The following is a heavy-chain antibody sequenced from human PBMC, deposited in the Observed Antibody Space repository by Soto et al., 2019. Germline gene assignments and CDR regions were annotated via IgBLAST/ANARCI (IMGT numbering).Heavy chain of an antibody. J-gene: IGHJ5*02. CDR3: ARGVGSGSYYNQYNWFDP. CDR2: ISAYNGNT. V-gene: IGHV1-18*01. CDR1: GYTFTNYG. D-gene: IGHD3-10*01. Sequence: QVQLVQSGAEVRKPGASVKVSCKASGYTFTNYGISWVRQAPGQGLEWMGWISAYNGNTNFAQKLQGRVTMTTDTSTSTAYMELRSLRSDDTAVYYCARGVGSGSYYNQYNWFDPWGQGTLVTVSS.